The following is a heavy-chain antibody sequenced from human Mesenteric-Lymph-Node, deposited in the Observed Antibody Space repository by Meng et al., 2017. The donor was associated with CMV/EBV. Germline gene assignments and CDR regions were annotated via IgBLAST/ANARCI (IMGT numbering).Heavy chain of an antibody. J-gene: IGHJ6*02. CDR2: KHYSGGT. D-gene: IGHD1-26*01. CDR3: ARAENGRYYYGMDV. V-gene: IGHV4-59*08. Sequence: ESLKISCTVSGDSISNYYWTWIRQPPGKGLEWIGYKHYSGGTNYNPSLKSRVTMSLHTSKNQFSLTLSSVTAADTAVYYCARAENGRYYYGMDVWGQGITVTVSS. CDR1: GDSISNYY.